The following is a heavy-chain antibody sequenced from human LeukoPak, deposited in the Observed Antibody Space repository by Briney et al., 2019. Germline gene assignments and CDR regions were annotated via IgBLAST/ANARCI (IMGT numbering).Heavy chain of an antibody. V-gene: IGHV1-2*02. D-gene: IGHD6-6*01. CDR1: GYSFTSYG. Sequence: ASVKVSCKASGYSFTSYGMNWVRQAPGQGLEWMGWINPNSGGTDYAQKFQGRVTMTRDTSISTAYMGLSRLRSDDTAVYYCARDPTEIAARMWFDPWGQGTLVTVSS. J-gene: IGHJ5*02. CDR2: INPNSGGT. CDR3: ARDPTEIAARMWFDP.